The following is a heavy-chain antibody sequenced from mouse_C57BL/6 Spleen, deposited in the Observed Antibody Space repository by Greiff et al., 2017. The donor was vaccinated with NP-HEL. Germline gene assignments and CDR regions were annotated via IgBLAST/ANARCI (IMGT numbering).Heavy chain of an antibody. Sequence: EVQLQQSGPGLVKPSQSLSLTCSVTGYSITSGYYWNWIRQFPGNKLEWMGYISYDGSNNYNPSLKNRISITRDTSKNQCFLKLNSVTTEDTATYYCARVDSNYVWFAYWGQGTLVTVSA. CDR1: GYSITSGYY. CDR3: ARVDSNYVWFAY. J-gene: IGHJ3*01. V-gene: IGHV3-6*01. CDR2: ISYDGSN. D-gene: IGHD2-5*01.